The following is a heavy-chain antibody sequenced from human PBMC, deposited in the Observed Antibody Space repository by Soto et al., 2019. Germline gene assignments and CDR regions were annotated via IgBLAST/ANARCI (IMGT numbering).Heavy chain of an antibody. D-gene: IGHD4-4*01. Sequence: SETLSLTCAVYGGSFSGYYWSRIRQPPGKGLEWIGEINHSGSTNYNPSLKSRVTISVDTSKNQFSLKLSSVTAADTAVYYCARAYSIWSTLGYYFDYWGQGNLVTVSS. J-gene: IGHJ4*02. CDR1: GGSFSGYY. V-gene: IGHV4-34*01. CDR3: ARAYSIWSTLGYYFDY. CDR2: INHSGST.